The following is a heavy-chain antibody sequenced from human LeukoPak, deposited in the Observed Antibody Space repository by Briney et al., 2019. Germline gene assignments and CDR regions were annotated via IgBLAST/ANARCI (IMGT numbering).Heavy chain of an antibody. J-gene: IGHJ4*02. V-gene: IGHV3-23*01. CDR1: GFTFSSYA. Sequence: GGSLRLSCAASGFTFSSYAMSWDRQAPGKGLEWVSAISGSGGSTYYADSVKGRFTISRDNSKNTLYLQMNSLRAEDTAVYYCAKDLFCSSTSCSCYWGQGTLVTVSS. D-gene: IGHD2-2*01. CDR3: AKDLFCSSTSCSCY. CDR2: ISGSGGST.